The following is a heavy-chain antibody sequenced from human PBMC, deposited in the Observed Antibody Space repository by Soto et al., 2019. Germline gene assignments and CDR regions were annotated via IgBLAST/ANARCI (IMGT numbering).Heavy chain of an antibody. J-gene: IGHJ6*02. Sequence: QVQLVQSGAEVKKPGASVKVSCKASGYTFTGYYMHWVRQAPGQGLEWMGWINPNSGGTNYAQKFQGWVTMTRDTSISTAYMELSMRRSDDTAVYYCARSLIVVVPAAQRYGMDVWGQGTTVTVSS. CDR3: ARSLIVVVPAAQRYGMDV. CDR1: GYTFTGYY. D-gene: IGHD2-2*01. CDR2: INPNSGGT. V-gene: IGHV1-2*04.